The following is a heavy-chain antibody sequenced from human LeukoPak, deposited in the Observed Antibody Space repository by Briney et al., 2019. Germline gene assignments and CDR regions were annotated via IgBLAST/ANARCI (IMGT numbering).Heavy chain of an antibody. CDR2: IYYSGST. Sequence: SETLSLTCTVSGGSINSNSYYWGWIRQPPGKGLEWIANIYYSGSTSYSPSLRSRVTISVDTSKNQFSLRLTSVTAADTAVYYCARADNLFDSSGYYWTVWGQGTLVTVSS. CDR1: GGSINSNSYY. CDR3: ARADNLFDSSGYYWTV. V-gene: IGHV4-39*07. J-gene: IGHJ4*02. D-gene: IGHD3-22*01.